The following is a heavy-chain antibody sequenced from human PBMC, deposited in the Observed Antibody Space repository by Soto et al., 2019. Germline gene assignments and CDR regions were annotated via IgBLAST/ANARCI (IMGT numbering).Heavy chain of an antibody. Sequence: QVQVQESGPRLVEPSQTLSLTCTVSGASISSDAYYWSWIRQHPETGLEWIGYIYYSGSTYYNPSLKGRLSISVDTSKNQFSLKLTSVTAADTAVYYCARGARSGESLDWFDPWGQGILVTVSP. V-gene: IGHV4-31*03. CDR1: GASISSDAYY. J-gene: IGHJ5*02. D-gene: IGHD3-10*01. CDR3: ARGARSGESLDWFDP. CDR2: IYYSGST.